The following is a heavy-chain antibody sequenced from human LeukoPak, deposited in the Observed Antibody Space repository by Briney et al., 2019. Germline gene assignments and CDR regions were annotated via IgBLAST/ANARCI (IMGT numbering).Heavy chain of an antibody. D-gene: IGHD5-12*01. CDR1: GFTFDDYA. CDR2: ISWNSGSI. V-gene: IGHV3-9*01. Sequence: PGRSLRLSCAASGFTFDDYAMHWVRHAPGKGLEWVSGISWNSGSIGYADSVKGRFTISRDNAKNSLYLQMNSLRAEDTALYYCAKALPYDFDAFDIWGQGTMVTVSS. CDR3: AKALPYDFDAFDI. J-gene: IGHJ3*02.